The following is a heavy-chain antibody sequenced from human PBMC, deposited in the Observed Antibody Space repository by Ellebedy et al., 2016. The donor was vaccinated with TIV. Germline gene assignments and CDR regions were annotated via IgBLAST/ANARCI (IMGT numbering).Heavy chain of an antibody. D-gene: IGHD5-18*01. CDR1: GFTVSWKY. CDR2: IYSGGST. Sequence: GESLKISCAASGFTVSWKYMIWVRQAPTKGLEWVSVIYSGGSTSYADSVRGRFTISRDNSKNTLYLQMNSLRVEDTAVYYCASLEDTAMSYGMDVWGPGTTVTVSS. CDR3: ASLEDTAMSYGMDV. V-gene: IGHV3-66*01. J-gene: IGHJ6*02.